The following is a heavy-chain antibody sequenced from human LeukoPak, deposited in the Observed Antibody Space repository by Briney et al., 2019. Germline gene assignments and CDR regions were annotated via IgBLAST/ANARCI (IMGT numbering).Heavy chain of an antibody. CDR2: IIPIFGTA. V-gene: IGHV1-69*05. D-gene: IGHD3-16*01. J-gene: IGHJ4*02. Sequence: ASVKVSCKASGGTFSSYAMSWVRQAPGQGLEWMGGIIPIFGTANYAQRFQGRVTITTDESTSTAYMELSSLRSEDTAVYYCARGAKMYYFDYWGQGTLVTVSS. CDR1: GGTFSSYA. CDR3: ARGAKMYYFDY.